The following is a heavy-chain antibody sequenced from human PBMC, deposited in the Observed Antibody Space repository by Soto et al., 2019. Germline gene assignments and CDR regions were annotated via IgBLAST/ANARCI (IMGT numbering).Heavy chain of an antibody. CDR2: ISNSGGST. CDR3: GKGCGGDWYSGVQY. V-gene: IGHV3-23*01. D-gene: IGHD2-21*02. J-gene: IGHJ4*02. CDR1: GFTFSSSA. Sequence: EVQLLESGRGLVQPGGSLRLSCAASGFTFSSSAMSWVRQAPGKGLEWVSSISNSGGSTYYADSVKGRFTISRDNSKKPLYLQRNSLQAEDTAVYYCGKGCGGDWYSGVQYWGQGPLVTVSS.